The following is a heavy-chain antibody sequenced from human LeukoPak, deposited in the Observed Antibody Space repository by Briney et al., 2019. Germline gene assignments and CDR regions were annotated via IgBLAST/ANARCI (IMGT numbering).Heavy chain of an antibody. D-gene: IGHD3-22*01. J-gene: IGHJ4*02. CDR1: GGSFSVYY. CDR3: ARGKRGKGLKTYYYDSSGYWPIDY. V-gene: IGHV4-34*01. CDR2: INHSGST. Sequence: SETLSLTCAVYGGSFSVYYWSWIRQPPGNGLECIGEINHSGSTNYNPSLKSRVTISVDTSKNQFSLKLSSVTAADTAVYYCARGKRGKGLKTYYYDSSGYWPIDYWGQGTLVTVSS.